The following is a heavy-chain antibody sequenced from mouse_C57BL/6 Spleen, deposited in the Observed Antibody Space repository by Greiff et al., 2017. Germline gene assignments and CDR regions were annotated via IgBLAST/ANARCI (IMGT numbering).Heavy chain of an antibody. CDR1: GYTFTDYN. V-gene: IGHV1-18*01. CDR2: INPNNGGT. J-gene: IGHJ4*01. D-gene: IGHD1-1*01. CDR3: ARKGRVSYGSSPSSMDY. Sequence: EVQLQQSGPELVKPGASVKIPCKASGYTFTDYNMDWVKQSHGKSLEWIGDINPNNGGTIYNQKFKGKATLTVDKSSSTAYMELRSLTSEDTAVYYCARKGRVSYGSSPSSMDYWGQGTSVTVSS.